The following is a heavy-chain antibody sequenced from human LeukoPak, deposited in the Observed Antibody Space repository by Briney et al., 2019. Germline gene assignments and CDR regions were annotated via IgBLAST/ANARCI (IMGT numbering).Heavy chain of an antibody. Sequence: ASVKVSCKVSGYTLTELSMHWVRQAPGKGLEWMRGFDPEDGETIYAQKFQGRVTMTEDTSTDTAYMELSSLRSEDTAVYYCATVYGDIGAFDIWGQGTMVTVSS. V-gene: IGHV1-24*01. CDR2: FDPEDGET. D-gene: IGHD4-17*01. CDR1: GYTLTELS. J-gene: IGHJ3*02. CDR3: ATVYGDIGAFDI.